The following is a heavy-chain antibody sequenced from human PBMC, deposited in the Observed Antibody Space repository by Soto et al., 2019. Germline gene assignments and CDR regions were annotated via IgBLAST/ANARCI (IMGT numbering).Heavy chain of an antibody. CDR3: ARIVGGHIP. J-gene: IGHJ5*02. Sequence: EVQFVESGGGLVQPGGSLRLSCGTSGFTFSTYDMHWVRQATGKGLEWVSAIASTGLTYYSDSVRGRFTISRENDKNSFYLQMNNLRAGDTAVYYCARIVGGHIPWGQGTQVTVSP. CDR2: IASTGLT. CDR1: GFTFSTYD. D-gene: IGHD1-26*01. V-gene: IGHV3-13*01.